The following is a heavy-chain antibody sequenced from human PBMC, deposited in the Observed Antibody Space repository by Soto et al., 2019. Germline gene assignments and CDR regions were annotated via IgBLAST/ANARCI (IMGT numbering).Heavy chain of an antibody. CDR2: ISSSSSYI. Sequence: EVQLVESGGGLVKPGGSLRLSCAASGFTFSSYSMNWVRQAPGKGLEWVSSISSSSSYIYYADSVKGRFTISRDNAKNSLYLQMNSLRAEDTAVYYCARDRNWNDPLYYYGMDVWGQGNTVTGSS. D-gene: IGHD1-1*01. V-gene: IGHV3-21*01. CDR3: ARDRNWNDPLYYYGMDV. CDR1: GFTFSSYS. J-gene: IGHJ6*02.